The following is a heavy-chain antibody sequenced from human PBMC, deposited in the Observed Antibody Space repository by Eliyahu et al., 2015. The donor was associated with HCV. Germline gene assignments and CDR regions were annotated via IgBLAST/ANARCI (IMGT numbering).Heavy chain of an antibody. D-gene: IGHD2-21*01. CDR3: AISAYCGGDCYSPDPHFDY. Sequence: QVQLQQWGAGLLKPSETLSLTCAVYGGSFSGYYWSWIRQPPGKGLEWIGEINHSGSTNYNPSLKSRVTISVDTSKNQFSLKLSSVTAADTAVYYCAISAYCGGDCYSPDPHFDYWGQGTLVTVSS. V-gene: IGHV4-34*01. CDR2: INHSGST. J-gene: IGHJ4*02. CDR1: GGSFSGYY.